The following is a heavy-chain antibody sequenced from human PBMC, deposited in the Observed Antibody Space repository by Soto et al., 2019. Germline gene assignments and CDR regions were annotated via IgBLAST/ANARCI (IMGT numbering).Heavy chain of an antibody. CDR1: GFTFSNAW. CDR2: IKSKTDGGTT. V-gene: IGHV3-15*07. J-gene: IGHJ4*02. CDR3: TTGSYDYVWGRYRTPFDY. D-gene: IGHD3-16*02. Sequence: EVQLVESGGGLVKPGGSLRLSCAASGFTFSNAWMNWVRQAPGKGLEWVGRIKSKTDGGTTDYAAPVKGRFTISRDDSKNTLYLQMNSLKTEDTAVYYCTTGSYDYVWGRYRTPFDYWGQGTLVTVSS.